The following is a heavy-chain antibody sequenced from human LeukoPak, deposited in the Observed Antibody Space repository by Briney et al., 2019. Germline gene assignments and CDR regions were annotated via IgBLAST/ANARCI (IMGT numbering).Heavy chain of an antibody. D-gene: IGHD4-23*01. CDR1: GFTVSSNY. Sequence: PGGSLRLSCAASGFTVSSNYMSWVRQAPGKGLEWVSVIYSGGSTYYADSVKGRFTISRDNSKNTLYLQMNSLRAEDTAVYYCARDNRYGGLSYYYGMDVWGQGTTVTVSS. CDR2: IYSGGST. CDR3: ARDNRYGGLSYYYGMDV. J-gene: IGHJ6*02. V-gene: IGHV3-66*01.